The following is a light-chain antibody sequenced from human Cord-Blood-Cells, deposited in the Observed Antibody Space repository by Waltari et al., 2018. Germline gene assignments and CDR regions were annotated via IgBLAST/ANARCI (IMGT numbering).Light chain of an antibody. V-gene: IGKV1-9*01. Sequence: IQLTQSPSPLSASVGDRVTITCRASQGISSYLAWYQQKPGKAPKLQIYAASTLQSGVPARFSGSGSGTDCTLTISSLQPEDFATYYCQQLNSYPLTFGGGTKVEIK. CDR2: AAS. CDR3: QQLNSYPLT. CDR1: QGISSY. J-gene: IGKJ4*01.